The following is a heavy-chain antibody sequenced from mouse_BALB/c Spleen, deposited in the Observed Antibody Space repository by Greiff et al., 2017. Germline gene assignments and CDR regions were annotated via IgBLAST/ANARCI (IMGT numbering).Heavy chain of an antibody. V-gene: IGHV2-9*02. D-gene: IGHD2-3*01. CDR2: IWAGGST. J-gene: IGHJ2*01. CDR1: GFSLTSYG. CDR3: ARGLIYDGYYFDY. Sequence: QVQLKQSGPGLVAPSQSLSITCTVSGFSLTSYGVHWVRQPPGKGLEWLGVIWAGGSTNYNSALMSRLSISKDNSKSQVFLKMNSLQTDDTAMYYCARGLIYDGYYFDYWGQGTTLTVSS.